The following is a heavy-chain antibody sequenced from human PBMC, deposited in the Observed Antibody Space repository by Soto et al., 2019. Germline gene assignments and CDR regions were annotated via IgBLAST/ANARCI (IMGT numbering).Heavy chain of an antibody. D-gene: IGHD6-13*01. V-gene: IGHV3-21*01. CDR3: ARAGIAAAGMFSGFDY. Sequence: PGGSLRLSCAASGITFSNAWMSWVRQAPGKGLEWVSSISSSSSYIYYADSVKGRFTISRDNAKNSLYLQMNSLRAEDTAVYYCARAGIAAAGMFSGFDYWGQGTLVTVSS. CDR2: ISSSSSYI. CDR1: GITFSNAW. J-gene: IGHJ4*02.